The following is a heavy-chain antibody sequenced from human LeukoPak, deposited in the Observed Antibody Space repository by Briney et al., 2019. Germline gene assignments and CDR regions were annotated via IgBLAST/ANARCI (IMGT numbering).Heavy chain of an antibody. CDR1: GGTFSSYA. CDR3: ASEPPFEYSSHSGWFDP. Sequence: ASVKVSCKASGGTFSSYAISWARQAPGQGLEWMGGIIPIFGTANYAQKFQGRVTITADESTSTAYMELSSLRSEDTAVYYCASEPPFEYSSHSGWFDPWGQGTLVTVSS. D-gene: IGHD6-6*01. V-gene: IGHV1-69*01. J-gene: IGHJ5*02. CDR2: IIPIFGTA.